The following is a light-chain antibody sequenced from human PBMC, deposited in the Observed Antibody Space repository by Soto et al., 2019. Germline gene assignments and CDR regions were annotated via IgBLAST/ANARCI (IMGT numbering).Light chain of an antibody. CDR3: SSYTSSSTLYV. CDR2: DVS. Sequence: SVLTQPASVSGSPGQSITISCTGTSSDVGGYNYVSWYQQHPGKAPKFMIYDVSNRPSGVSNRFSGSKSGNTASLTISGLQAEDEADYYCSSYTSSSTLYVFGTGTKLTVL. CDR1: SSDVGGYNY. V-gene: IGLV2-14*01. J-gene: IGLJ1*01.